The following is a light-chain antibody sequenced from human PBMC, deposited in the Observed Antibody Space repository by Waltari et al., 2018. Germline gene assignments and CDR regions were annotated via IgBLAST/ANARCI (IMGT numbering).Light chain of an antibody. Sequence: QSALTQHASVSGSPGQSITIPCTGTSSAVGGYNYVSWYQQHPGKAPKFIIYDVSDRPSGVSNRFSGSKSGNTASLTISGLQAEDEADYYCTSYSTTTTLVFGGGTKVAVL. CDR3: TSYSTTTTLV. CDR2: DVS. CDR1: SSAVGGYNY. V-gene: IGLV2-14*03. J-gene: IGLJ2*01.